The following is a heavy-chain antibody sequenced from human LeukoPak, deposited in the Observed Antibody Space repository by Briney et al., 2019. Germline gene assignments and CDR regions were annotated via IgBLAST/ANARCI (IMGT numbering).Heavy chain of an antibody. D-gene: IGHD3-16*02. CDR2: MNPNSGNT. Sequence: ASVKVSCKASGFPFAGYYIHWVRQATGQGLEWMGWMNPNSGNTGYAQKFQGRVTMTRNTSISTAYMELSSLRSEDTAVYYCARAYDDYVWGSYRYYFDCWGQATLVTVS. J-gene: IGHJ4*02. CDR1: GFPFAGYY. CDR3: ARAYDDYVWGSYRYYFDC. V-gene: IGHV1-8*02.